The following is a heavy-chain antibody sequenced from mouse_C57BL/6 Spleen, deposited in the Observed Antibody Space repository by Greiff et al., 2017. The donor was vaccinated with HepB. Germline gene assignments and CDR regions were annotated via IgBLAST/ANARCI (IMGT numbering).Heavy chain of an antibody. CDR3: VEGYYHPFAY. D-gene: IGHD1-1*01. V-gene: IGHV1-4*01. CDR2: INPSSGYT. Sequence: VKLQQSGAELARPGASVKMSCKASGYTFTSYTMHWVKQRPGQGLEWIGYINPSSGYTKYNQKFKDKATLTADKSSSTAYMQLSSLTSEDSAVYYCVEGYYHPFAYWGQGTLVTVSA. J-gene: IGHJ3*01. CDR1: GYTFTSYT.